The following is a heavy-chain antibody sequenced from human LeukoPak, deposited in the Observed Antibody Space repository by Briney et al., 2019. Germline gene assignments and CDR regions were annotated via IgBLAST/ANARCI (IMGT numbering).Heavy chain of an antibody. V-gene: IGHV3-9*01. D-gene: IGHD6-6*01. CDR1: GFTFGDYA. CDR2: ISWNSGSI. J-gene: IGHJ4*02. CDR3: AKGVYSSSSPFDY. Sequence: GGSLRLSCTASGFTFGDYAMSWVRQAPGKGLEWVSGISWNSGSIGYADSVKGRFTISRDNAKNSLYLQMNSLRAEDTALYYCAKGVYSSSSPFDYWGQGTLVTVSS.